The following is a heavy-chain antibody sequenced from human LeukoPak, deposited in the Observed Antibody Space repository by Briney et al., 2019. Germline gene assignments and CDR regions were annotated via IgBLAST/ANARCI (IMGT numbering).Heavy chain of an antibody. J-gene: IGHJ6*02. CDR2: ISGSGGST. Sequence: GGSLRLSCADSEFTFSSYDMSWVRQAPGKGLEWFSAISGSGGSTYYADSVKGRFTISRDNPKNTLYLQMNSLRAEDTAVYYCARDPYSSDYYGMDVWGQGTTVTVSS. CDR3: ARDPYSSDYYGMDV. D-gene: IGHD5-18*01. CDR1: EFTFSSYD. V-gene: IGHV3-23*01.